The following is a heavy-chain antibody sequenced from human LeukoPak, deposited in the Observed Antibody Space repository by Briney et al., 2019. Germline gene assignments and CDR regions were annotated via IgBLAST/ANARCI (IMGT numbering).Heavy chain of an antibody. V-gene: IGHV3-30*04. Sequence: PGRSLRLSCAASGFTFSSYAMHWVRQAPGKGLEWVAVISYDGSNKYYADSVKGRFTISRDNSKNTLYLQMNSLRAEDTAVYYCAREDIVPFNWFDPWGQGTLVTVSS. J-gene: IGHJ5*02. D-gene: IGHD2-8*01. CDR2: ISYDGSNK. CDR3: AREDIVPFNWFDP. CDR1: GFTFSSYA.